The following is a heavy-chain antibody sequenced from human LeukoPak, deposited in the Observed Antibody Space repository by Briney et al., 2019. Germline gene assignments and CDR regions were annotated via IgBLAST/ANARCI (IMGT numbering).Heavy chain of an antibody. CDR1: GGSISTYY. D-gene: IGHD3-16*01. CDR3: ARDSERGYYYGMDV. Sequence: SETLSLTCTVSGGSISTYYWSWIRQPPGRGLEWIGYIYYSRSTNYNPSLKSRVTMSVDTSKNQFSLRLSSVTAADTAVHYCARDSERGYYYGMDVWGKGTAVTVSS. V-gene: IGHV4-59*01. J-gene: IGHJ6*04. CDR2: IYYSRST.